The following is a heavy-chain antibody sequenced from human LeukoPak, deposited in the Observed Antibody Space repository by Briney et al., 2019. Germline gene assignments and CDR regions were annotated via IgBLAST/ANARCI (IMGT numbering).Heavy chain of an antibody. Sequence: PGGSLRLCCVASGFTFSRYWMSWVRQAPGKGLEWVAKIKQDGSGEYYLDSVKGRFTISRDNAKNSLYLQMNSLRADDTAVYFCTTGYSSGWYNEGNYWGQGTLVTVSS. CDR1: GFTFSRYW. CDR3: TTGYSSGWYNEGNY. V-gene: IGHV3-7*01. CDR2: IKQDGSGE. D-gene: IGHD6-19*01. J-gene: IGHJ4*02.